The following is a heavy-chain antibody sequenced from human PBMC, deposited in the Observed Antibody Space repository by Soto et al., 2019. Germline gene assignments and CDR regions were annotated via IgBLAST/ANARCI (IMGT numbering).Heavy chain of an antibody. CDR3: AKDQASGQGSFDS. CDR1: GFTFNIYG. CDR2: ISYYGSNQ. J-gene: IGHJ4*02. V-gene: IGHV3-30*18. Sequence: PVGSMSLSCAASGFTFNIYGMHWVRQAPDKGLEWVTLISYYGSNQYYSDSVKGRFTISRDNSKNTLFLQINSLRADDTAVYYCAKDQASGQGSFDSWGQGTLVTVSS.